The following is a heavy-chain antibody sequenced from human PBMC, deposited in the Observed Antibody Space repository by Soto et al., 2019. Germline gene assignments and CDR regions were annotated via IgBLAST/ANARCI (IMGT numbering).Heavy chain of an antibody. CDR1: GGSFSGYY. D-gene: IGHD6-13*01. V-gene: IGHV4-34*01. CDR3: ARKGDSISWYGYFYYYGMDV. Sequence: SDTLSLTCAVYGGSFSGYYWSWIRQPPGKGLEWIGEINHSGSTNYNPSLKSRVTISVDTSKNQFSLKLSSVTAADTAVYYCARKGDSISWYGYFYYYGMDVWGQGTTVTVSS. CDR2: INHSGST. J-gene: IGHJ6*02.